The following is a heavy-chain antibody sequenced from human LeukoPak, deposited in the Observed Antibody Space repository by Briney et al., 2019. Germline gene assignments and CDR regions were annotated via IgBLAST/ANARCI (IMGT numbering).Heavy chain of an antibody. Sequence: PGGSLRLSCAASGFTFSSYGMHWVRQAPGKGLEWVSSISSSSSYIYYADSVKGRFTISRDNAKNSLYLQMNSLRAEDTAVYYCARDEYSSSFADYWGQGTLVTVSS. V-gene: IGHV3-21*01. CDR3: ARDEYSSSFADY. CDR2: ISSSSSYI. J-gene: IGHJ4*02. D-gene: IGHD6-6*01. CDR1: GFTFSSYG.